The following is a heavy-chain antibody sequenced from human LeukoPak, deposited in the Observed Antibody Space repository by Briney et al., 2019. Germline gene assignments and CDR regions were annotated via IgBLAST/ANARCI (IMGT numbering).Heavy chain of an antibody. CDR1: GYTFTSYY. CDR3: ARERGSYDMYY. D-gene: IGHD3-9*01. Sequence: GASVKVSCKASGYTFTSYYMHWVRQAPGQGLEWMGIINPSGGSTSYAQKFQGRVTMTRDTSTSIVYMELSSLRSEDTAVYYCARERGSYDMYYWGQGTLVTVSS. CDR2: INPSGGST. V-gene: IGHV1-46*01. J-gene: IGHJ4*02.